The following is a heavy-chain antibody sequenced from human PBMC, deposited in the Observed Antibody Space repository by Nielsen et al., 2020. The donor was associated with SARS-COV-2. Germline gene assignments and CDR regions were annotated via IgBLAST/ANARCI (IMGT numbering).Heavy chain of an antibody. V-gene: IGHV1-69*04. D-gene: IGHD3-10*01. CDR3: ARSGWLRDLVRGVIVISYYMDV. J-gene: IGHJ6*03. CDR1: GGTFSSYA. CDR2: IIPILGIA. Sequence: SVKVSCKASGGTFSSYAISWVRQAPGQGLEWMGRIIPILGIANYAQKFQGRVTITADKSTSTAYMELSSLRSEDTAVYYCARSGWLRDLVRGVIVISYYMDVWGKGTTVTVSS.